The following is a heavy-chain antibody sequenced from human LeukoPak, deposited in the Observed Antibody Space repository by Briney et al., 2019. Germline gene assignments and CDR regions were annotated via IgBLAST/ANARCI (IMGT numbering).Heavy chain of an antibody. CDR2: IYHSGST. D-gene: IGHD3-22*01. Sequence: PSGTLSLTCAVSGGSISSSSWWSWVRQPPGKGLEWIGEIYHSGSTNYNPSLKSRVAISVDKSKNQFSLKLSSVTAADTAVYYCARRYFGSNRYYDSSGSHYYFDYWGQGTLVTVSS. J-gene: IGHJ4*02. CDR3: ARRYFGSNRYYDSSGSHYYFDY. V-gene: IGHV4-4*02. CDR1: GGSISSSSW.